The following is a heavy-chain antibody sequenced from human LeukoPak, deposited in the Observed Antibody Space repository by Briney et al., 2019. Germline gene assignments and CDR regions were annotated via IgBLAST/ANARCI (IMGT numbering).Heavy chain of an antibody. J-gene: IGHJ4*02. V-gene: IGHV3-23*01. CDR3: AKAGLVRGGALDS. CDR1: GFTFSTYA. D-gene: IGHD4/OR15-4a*01. Sequence: QPGESLRLSCAASGFTFSTYAMTWVRQAPGKGLEWVSSITGSGDGTSAADSVTGRFSISRDNSKSTLYLQMNSLRVEDTAVYYCAKAGLVRGGALDSWGQGTLVTVSS. CDR2: ITGSGDGT.